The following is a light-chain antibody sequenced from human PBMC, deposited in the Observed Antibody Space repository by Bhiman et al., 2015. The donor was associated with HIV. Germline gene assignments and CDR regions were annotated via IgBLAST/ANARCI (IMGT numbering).Light chain of an antibody. CDR1: RSNIGSGS. CDR3: ATWDSSLSAEV. Sequence: QPVLTQPPSVSGAPGQRITISCAGSRSNIGSGSGVHWYQQLPGRAPKLVMFDPNTRPSGIPDRFSASKSGTSATLGITGLQTGDEADYYCATWDSSLSAEVFGGGTKLTVL. J-gene: IGLJ2*01. V-gene: IGLV1-51*01. CDR2: DPN.